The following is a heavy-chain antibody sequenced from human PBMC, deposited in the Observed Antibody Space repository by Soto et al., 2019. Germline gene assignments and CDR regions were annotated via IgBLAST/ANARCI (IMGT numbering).Heavy chain of an antibody. D-gene: IGHD1-26*01. CDR3: ATITTIVLPGFDH. CDR1: GYVFPSFA. CDR2: INTGNGDS. V-gene: IGHV1-3*04. J-gene: IGHJ4*02. Sequence: ASVQVSCITSGYVFPSFAIHWMRQAPGQGPEWMGWINTGNGDSKYSEKFQDRVTITRDTSATTAYMELSSLRSEDTAVYYCATITTIVLPGFDHWGQRTLATVGS.